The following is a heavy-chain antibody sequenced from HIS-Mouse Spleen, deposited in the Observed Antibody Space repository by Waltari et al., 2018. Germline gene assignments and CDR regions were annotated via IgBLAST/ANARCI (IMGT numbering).Heavy chain of an antibody. V-gene: IGHV4-39*07. J-gene: IGHJ2*01. CDR2: IYYSGST. Sequence: QLQLQESGPGLVKPSETLSLPCPVLGGSNSRSSSSRGWIRQPPGKGLEWIGSIYYSGSTYYNPSLKSRVTISVDTSKNQFSLKLSSVTAADTAVYYCAREIPYSSSWYDWYFDLWGRGTLVTVSS. D-gene: IGHD6-13*01. CDR1: GGSNSRSSSS. CDR3: AREIPYSSSWYDWYFDL.